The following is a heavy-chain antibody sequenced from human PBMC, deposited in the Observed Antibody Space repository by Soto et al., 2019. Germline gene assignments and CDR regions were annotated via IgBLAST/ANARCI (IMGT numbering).Heavy chain of an antibody. CDR2: INHSGST. J-gene: IGHJ6*02. CDR3: ARGLEGYSYGYYYYYGMDV. V-gene: IGHV4-34*01. Sequence: QVQLQQWGAGLLKPSETLSLTCAVYGGSFSGYYWSWIRQPPGKGLEWIGEINHSGSTNYNPSLKSRVNISVDTSKNQFSLKLSSVTAADTAVYYCARGLEGYSYGYYYYYGMDVWGQGTTVTVSS. D-gene: IGHD5-18*01. CDR1: GGSFSGYY.